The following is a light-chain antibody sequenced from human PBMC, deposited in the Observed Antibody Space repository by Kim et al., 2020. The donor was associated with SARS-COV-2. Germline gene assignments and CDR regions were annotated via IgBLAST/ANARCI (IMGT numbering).Light chain of an antibody. J-gene: IGLJ2*01. V-gene: IGLV3-19*01. CDR1: SLRSYY. CDR2: GRN. CDR3: QSRDSGGNVV. Sequence: SSELTQDPAVSVALGQTVRITCQGDSLRSYYATWYQQKPRQAPVLVIYGRNNRPSGIPYRISGSTSGNTASLTISGAQAEDEADFYCQSRDSGGNVVFGGGTQLTVL.